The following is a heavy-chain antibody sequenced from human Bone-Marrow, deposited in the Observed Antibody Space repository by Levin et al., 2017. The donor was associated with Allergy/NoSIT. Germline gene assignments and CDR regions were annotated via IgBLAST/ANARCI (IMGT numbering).Heavy chain of an antibody. D-gene: IGHD3-16*02. CDR2: IDHRGIT. V-gene: IGHV4-34*01. CDR3: ARGRDFKYYDYIWGTHRYIVYYDY. J-gene: IGHJ4*02. Sequence: SETLSLTCAVYGGSFNDYYWTWIRQPPGKGLEWIGDIDHRGITNYNPSLKSRVTISGNTSKNQFSLQLTSVTAADTAVYYCARGRDFKYYDYIWGTHRYIVYYDYWGQGSLVTVSS. CDR1: GGSFNDYY.